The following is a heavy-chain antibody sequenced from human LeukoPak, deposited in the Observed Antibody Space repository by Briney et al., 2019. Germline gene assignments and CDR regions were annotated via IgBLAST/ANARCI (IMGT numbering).Heavy chain of an antibody. D-gene: IGHD2-2*01. V-gene: IGHV4-59*12. CDR1: GGSISSYY. J-gene: IGHJ6*02. CDR3: ARECFSSICPYNNMDV. Sequence: SETLSLTCTVSGGSISSYYWSWIRQPPGKGLEWIGYIYYSGSTNYNPSLKSRVTISVDTSRNQFSLKLNSVTAADTAVYYCARECFSSICPYNNMDVWGQGTTVTVSS. CDR2: IYYSGST.